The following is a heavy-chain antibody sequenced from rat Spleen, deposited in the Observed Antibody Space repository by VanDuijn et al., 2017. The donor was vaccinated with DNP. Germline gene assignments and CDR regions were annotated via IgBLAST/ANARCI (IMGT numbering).Heavy chain of an antibody. V-gene: IGHV3-1*01. D-gene: IGHD1-1*01. J-gene: IGHJ2*01. CDR2: ISCSGYT. Sequence: EVQLQESGPGLVKPSQSLSLTCSVTGYPITSNYWGWIRKFPGNNMEWMGYISCSGYTRYNPSLKSRISITRDTSENQFFLHLNSVTTEDTATYFCARWVRYFDYWGQGVMVTVSS. CDR3: ARWVRYFDY. CDR1: GYPITSNY.